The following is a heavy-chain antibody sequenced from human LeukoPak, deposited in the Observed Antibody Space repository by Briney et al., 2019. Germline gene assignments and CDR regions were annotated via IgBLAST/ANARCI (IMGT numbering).Heavy chain of an antibody. Sequence: GGSLRLSCTASGFTFGDYAMSWVRQAPGKGLEWVGFIRSKAYGGTTEYAASVKGGFTISRDDSKSIAYLQMNSLKTEDTAVYYCTRDGWFGELLRYYYYYMDVWGKGTTVTISS. CDR3: TRDGWFGELLRYYYYYMDV. CDR2: IRSKAYGGTT. D-gene: IGHD3-10*01. J-gene: IGHJ6*03. V-gene: IGHV3-49*04. CDR1: GFTFGDYA.